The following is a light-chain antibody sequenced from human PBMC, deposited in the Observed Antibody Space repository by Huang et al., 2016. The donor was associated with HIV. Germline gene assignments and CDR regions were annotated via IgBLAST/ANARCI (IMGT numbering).Light chain of an antibody. CDR3: QQYGRSPRT. Sequence: DIVLTQSPGTLSLSPGERATLSCRASQSVSSSYLAWDQQKPGQAPRLLIYGASSRATGIPDRLSGSGSGTDFTLTISRLEPEDFAVYYCQQYGRSPRTFGQGTKVKIK. CDR2: GAS. J-gene: IGKJ1*01. V-gene: IGKV3-20*01. CDR1: QSVSSSY.